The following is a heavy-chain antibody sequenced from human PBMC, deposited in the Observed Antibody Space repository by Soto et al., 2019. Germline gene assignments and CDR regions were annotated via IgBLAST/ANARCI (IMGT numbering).Heavy chain of an antibody. D-gene: IGHD3-3*01. V-gene: IGHV1-69*13. CDR2: IIPIFGTA. J-gene: IGHJ6*02. CDR3: AVRVGIISYYGMDV. CDR1: GGTFSSYA. Sequence: SVKVSCKASGGTFSSYAISWVRQAPGQGLEWMGGIIPIFGTANYAQKFQGRVTITADESTSTAYMELSSLRSEDTAVYYCAVRVGIISYYGMDVWGQGTTVTVSS.